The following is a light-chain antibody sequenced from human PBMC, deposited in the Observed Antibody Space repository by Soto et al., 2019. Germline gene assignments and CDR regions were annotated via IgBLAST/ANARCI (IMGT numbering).Light chain of an antibody. V-gene: IGKV3-15*01. CDR1: QSINTN. J-gene: IGKJ4*01. CDR3: QQYNNWPPIT. Sequence: IVMTQSPATLSVSPGERATLSCRASQSINTNLAWFQQKPGRAPRLLIFGASTRATDIPARFSGSGSGTEFTLTISSLQSEDFAIYYCQQYNNWPPITFGGGTKVDIK. CDR2: GAS.